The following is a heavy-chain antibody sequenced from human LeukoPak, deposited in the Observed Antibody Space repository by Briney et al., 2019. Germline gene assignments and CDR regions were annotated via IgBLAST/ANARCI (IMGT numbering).Heavy chain of an antibody. D-gene: IGHD6-25*01. J-gene: IGHJ4*02. CDR2: ITTGGRP. CDR3: AKYSTRRGSFDY. V-gene: IGHV3-23*01. CDR1: GFTFSNYA. Sequence: GGSLRLSCAASGFTFSNYAMSWVRQAPGKGLEWVSGITTGGRPYYADSVKGRFTISRDNSKNTVYLQMNSLRAEDTAVYYCAKYSTRRGSFDYWGQGTLVTVSS.